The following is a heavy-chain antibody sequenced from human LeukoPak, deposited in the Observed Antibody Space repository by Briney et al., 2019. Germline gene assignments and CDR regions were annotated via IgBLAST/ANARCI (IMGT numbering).Heavy chain of an antibody. CDR2: INHSGST. D-gene: IGHD3-3*01. V-gene: IGHV4-34*01. CDR3: ARALRFLEWGVYYYMDV. CDR1: GGSFSGYY. J-gene: IGHJ6*03. Sequence: SETLSLTCAVYGGSFSGYYWSWIRQPPGKGLEWIGEINHSGSTNYNPSLKSRVTISVDTSKNQFSLKLSSVTAADTAVYYCARALRFLEWGVYYYMDVWGKGTTVTVSS.